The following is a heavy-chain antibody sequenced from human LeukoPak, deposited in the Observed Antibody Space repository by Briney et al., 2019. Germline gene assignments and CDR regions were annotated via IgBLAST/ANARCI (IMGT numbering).Heavy chain of an antibody. Sequence: GASVKVSCKTSGYIFSKYFMQWVRQAPGQGLEWMGWISAYNGNTNYAQKLQGRVTMTTDTSTSTAYMELRSLRSDDTAVYYCARGGYFDWLFHEFDYWGQGTLVTVSS. CDR3: ARGGYFDWLFHEFDY. J-gene: IGHJ4*02. D-gene: IGHD3-9*01. CDR1: GYIFSKYF. CDR2: ISAYNGNT. V-gene: IGHV1-18*01.